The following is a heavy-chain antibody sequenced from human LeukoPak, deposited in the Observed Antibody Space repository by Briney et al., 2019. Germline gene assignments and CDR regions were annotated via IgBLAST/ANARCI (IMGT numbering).Heavy chain of an antibody. V-gene: IGHV3-30*14. CDR3: LYGGYFQH. CDR2: ISYDGSNK. D-gene: IGHD3-16*01. Sequence: GGSLRLSRAASGFTFSSYAMHWVRQAPGKGLEWVAVISYDGSNKYYADSVKGRFTISRDNSKNTLYLQMNSLRAEDTAVYFCLYGGYFQHWGQGTLVTVSS. J-gene: IGHJ1*01. CDR1: GFTFSSYA.